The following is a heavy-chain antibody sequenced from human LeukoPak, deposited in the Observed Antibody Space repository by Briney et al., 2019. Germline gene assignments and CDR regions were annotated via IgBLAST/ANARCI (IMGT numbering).Heavy chain of an antibody. Sequence: ASVKVSCKASGYTFTGYYMHWVRQAPGQGLEWMGWINPNSGGTNYARKFQGRVTMTRDTSISTAYMELSRLRSDDTAVYYCARDGRGSHDYYDSSGYYPFPGYWGQGTLVTVSS. CDR2: INPNSGGT. CDR3: ARDGRGSHDYYDSSGYYPFPGY. D-gene: IGHD3-22*01. CDR1: GYTFTGYY. J-gene: IGHJ4*02. V-gene: IGHV1-2*02.